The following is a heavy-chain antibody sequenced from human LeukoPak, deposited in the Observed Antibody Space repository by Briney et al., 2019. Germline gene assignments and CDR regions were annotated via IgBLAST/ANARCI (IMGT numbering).Heavy chain of an antibody. D-gene: IGHD6-19*01. J-gene: IGHJ4*02. V-gene: IGHV4-59*08. Sequence: SETLSLTCTVSEDSISNYYWSWIRQPPGKGLEWIGYIYYSGGTNYNPSLKSRVTISVDTSKNQFSLRLSSVTAADTAVYYCARHSSSGWFRFDYWGQGTLVTVSS. CDR1: EDSISNYY. CDR2: IYYSGGT. CDR3: ARHSSSGWFRFDY.